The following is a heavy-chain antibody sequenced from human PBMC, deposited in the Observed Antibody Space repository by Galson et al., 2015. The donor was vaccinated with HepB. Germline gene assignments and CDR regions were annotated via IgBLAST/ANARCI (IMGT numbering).Heavy chain of an antibody. Sequence: SLRLSCAASGFTFSSYWMHWDRQAPGKGLVWVSRINSDGSSTSYADSVKGRFTISRDNAKNTLYLQMNSLRAEDTAVYYCRIAYSVRPETLIWGQGTLVTVSS. V-gene: IGHV3-74*01. CDR2: INSDGSST. D-gene: IGHD2-21*01. CDR1: GFTFSSYW. CDR3: RIAYSVRPETLI. J-gene: IGHJ4*02.